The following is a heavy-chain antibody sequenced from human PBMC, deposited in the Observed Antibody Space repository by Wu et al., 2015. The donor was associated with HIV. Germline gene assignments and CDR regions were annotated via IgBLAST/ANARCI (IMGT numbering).Heavy chain of an antibody. CDR2: VNPSPYSGST. V-gene: IGHV1-2*02. CDR3: ARDLRRSTAFDL. J-gene: IGHJ3*01. Sequence: QVQLLQSGAEVKKPGASVKVSCKASGYTFADYYIHWVRQAPGQGLEWMGWVNPSPYSGSTIYAQNFEGRVTMTRDTSISTAYLELATLRPDDTAVYYCARDLRRSTAFDLWGQGDNGSPSLQ. CDR1: GYTFADYY.